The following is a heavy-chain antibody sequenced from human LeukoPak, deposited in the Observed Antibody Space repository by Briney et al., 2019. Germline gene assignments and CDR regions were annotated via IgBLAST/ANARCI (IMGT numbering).Heavy chain of an antibody. CDR1: GYTFTSYD. CDR2: MNPNSGNT. CDR3: ARGIAARPPYYYYMDV. V-gene: IGHV1-8*03. J-gene: IGHJ6*03. Sequence: ASMKVSCKASGYTFTSYDINWVRQATGQGLEWMGWMNPNSGNTGYAQKFQGRVTITRNTSISTAYMELSSLRSEDTAVYYCARGIAARPPYYYYMDVWGKGTTVTVSS. D-gene: IGHD6-6*01.